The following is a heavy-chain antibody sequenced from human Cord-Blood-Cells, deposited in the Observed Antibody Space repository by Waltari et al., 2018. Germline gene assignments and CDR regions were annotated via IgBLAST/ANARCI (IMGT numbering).Heavy chain of an antibody. CDR2: IIPIVGIA. D-gene: IGHD1-7*01. Sequence: QVQLVQSGAAVKKPGSSVKVSCKASGGTFSSYTIRWVRQAPGQGLEWIGRIIPIVGIANYAQKFQGRVTITADKSTSTAYMELSSLRYVDTAVYYCARKNLDGDAFDIWGQWTMVTVSS. J-gene: IGHJ3*02. V-gene: IGHV1-69*02. CDR1: GGTFSSYT. CDR3: ARKNLDGDAFDI.